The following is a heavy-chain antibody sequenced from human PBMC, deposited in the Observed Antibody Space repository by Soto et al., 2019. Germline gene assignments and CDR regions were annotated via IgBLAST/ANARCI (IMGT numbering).Heavy chain of an antibody. D-gene: IGHD5-12*01. CDR3: ARVQSGYDFAY. Sequence: GASVKVSCKASGGTFSSYAISWVRQAPGQGLEWMGGIIPIFGTANYAQKFQGRVTITADESTSTAYMELRSLRSDDTAVYYCARVQSGYDFAYWGQGTLVTVSS. CDR1: GGTFSSYA. J-gene: IGHJ4*02. CDR2: IIPIFGTA. V-gene: IGHV1-69*13.